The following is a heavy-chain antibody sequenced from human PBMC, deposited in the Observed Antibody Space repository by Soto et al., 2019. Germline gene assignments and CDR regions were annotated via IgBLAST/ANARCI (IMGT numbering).Heavy chain of an antibody. Sequence: GGSLRLSCVASGFFLRDFGMHWVRQAPGKGLEWVSVIWYGGSNTYQGESVKGRFTMSRDISKNTLYLQMNSLRAEDTAVYYCAKDVRLWFGELLSLDYWGQGTLVTVS. V-gene: IGHV3-33*06. J-gene: IGHJ4*02. D-gene: IGHD3-10*01. CDR2: IWYGGSNT. CDR1: GFFLRDFG. CDR3: AKDVRLWFGELLSLDY.